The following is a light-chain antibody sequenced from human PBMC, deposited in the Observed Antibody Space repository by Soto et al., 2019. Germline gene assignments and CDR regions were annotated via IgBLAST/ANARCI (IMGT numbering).Light chain of an antibody. V-gene: IGLV1-44*01. CDR1: SSNIGSES. J-gene: IGLJ1*01. Sequence: QSALTRPPSTSGTAGRRVTIACSGSSSNIGSESVNWYQQLPGTAPKLLIYSYNQRPSGVPDRFSGSKSGTSASLAISGLQSEDEADYICAAWDDSLNGYVFGLGTKVTVL. CDR3: AAWDDSLNGYV. CDR2: SYN.